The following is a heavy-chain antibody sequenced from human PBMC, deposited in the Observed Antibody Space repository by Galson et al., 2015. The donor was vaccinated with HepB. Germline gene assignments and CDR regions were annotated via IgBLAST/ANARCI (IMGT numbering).Heavy chain of an antibody. CDR3: ARSTAVAALSWYFDL. V-gene: IGHV3-33*01. J-gene: IGHJ2*01. CDR2: IWYDGSNK. Sequence: SLRLSCAASGFTFSSYGMHWVRQAPGKGLEWVAVIWYDGSNKYYADSVKGRFTISRDNFKNTLYLQMNSLRAEDTAVYYCARSTAVAALSWYFDLWGRGTLVTVSS. D-gene: IGHD6-19*01. CDR1: GFTFSSYG.